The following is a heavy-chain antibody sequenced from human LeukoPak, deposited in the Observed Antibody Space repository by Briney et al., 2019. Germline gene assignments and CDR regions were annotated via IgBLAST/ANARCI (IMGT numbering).Heavy chain of an antibody. V-gene: IGHV1-2*02. CDR1: GYTFTGYY. D-gene: IGHD2-2*01. J-gene: IGHJ3*01. Sequence: ASVKVSCKASGYTFTGYYMHWVRQAPGQGLEWMGWINPNSGGTNYAQEFQGRVTMTRDTSISTAYMELSSLTSDDAAVYYCATKGDGYCRSTNCQGAFDFWGQGSMVIVSS. CDR2: INPNSGGT. CDR3: ATKGDGYCRSTNCQGAFDF.